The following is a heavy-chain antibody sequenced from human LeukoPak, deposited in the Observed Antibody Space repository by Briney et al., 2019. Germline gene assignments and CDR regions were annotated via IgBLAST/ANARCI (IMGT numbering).Heavy chain of an antibody. Sequence: GGSLRLSCAASGFTFSSYWMNWARQAPGKGLEWVASINHNGNVNYYVDSVKGRFTISRDNAKNSLYLQMSNLRAEDTAVYYCARDRYYGSGSYATDYWGQGTLLTVSS. CDR1: GFTFSSYW. V-gene: IGHV3-7*03. CDR2: INHNGNVN. J-gene: IGHJ4*02. CDR3: ARDRYYGSGSYATDY. D-gene: IGHD3-10*01.